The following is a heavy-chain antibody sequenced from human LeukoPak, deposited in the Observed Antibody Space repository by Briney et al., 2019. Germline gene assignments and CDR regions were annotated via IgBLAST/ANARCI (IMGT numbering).Heavy chain of an antibody. CDR3: LYGGYFQH. V-gene: IGHV3-74*01. CDR1: GFTFSSYW. CDR2: INSDETIS. Sequence: QSRGSLRLSCAASGFTFSSYWMHWVRQVPNQGLMWVSRINSDETISEYVDSVNGRFTISRDNAKNTLYLQMNSLRAEDTAVYFCLYGGYFQHWGQGTLVTVSS. J-gene: IGHJ1*01. D-gene: IGHD3-16*01.